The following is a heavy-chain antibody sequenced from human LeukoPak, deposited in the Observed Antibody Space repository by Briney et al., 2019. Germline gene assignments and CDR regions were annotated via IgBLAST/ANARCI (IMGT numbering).Heavy chain of an antibody. J-gene: IGHJ5*02. CDR2: IYSGGST. CDR1: GFAVSTKY. V-gene: IGHV3-53*04. Sequence: PGGSLRLSCAASGFAVSTKYMTWVRQAPGKGLEWVSVIYSGGSTYYADSVKGRFTISRHNSKNTLYLQMNSLRAEDTAVYYCARGRLGALPGFDPWGQGTLVTVSS. D-gene: IGHD1-26*01. CDR3: ARGRLGALPGFDP.